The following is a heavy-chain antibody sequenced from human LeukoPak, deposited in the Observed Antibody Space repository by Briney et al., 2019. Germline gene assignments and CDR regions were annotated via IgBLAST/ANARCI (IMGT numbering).Heavy chain of an antibody. CDR2: IFYSGST. CDR1: GGSISSYY. Sequence: TSETLSLTCTVSGGSISSYYRSWIRQPPGKGLEWIGYIFYSGSTNYNPSLKSRVTISVDTSKNQFSLKLSSVTAADTAVYYCARGALPVYWGQGTLVTVSS. J-gene: IGHJ4*02. CDR3: ARGALPVY. D-gene: IGHD1-14*01. V-gene: IGHV4-59*01.